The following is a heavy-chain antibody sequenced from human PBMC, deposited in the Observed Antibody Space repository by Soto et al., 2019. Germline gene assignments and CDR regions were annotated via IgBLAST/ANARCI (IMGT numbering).Heavy chain of an antibody. CDR2: INHSGST. Sequence: SETLSLTCAVYGGSFSGYYWSWIRQPPGKGLEWIGEINHSGSTNYNPSLKSRATISVDTSKNQFSLQLTSVTAADTAVYYCARDLGAEAANPPIWLDHWGQGTLVTVSS. J-gene: IGHJ5*02. V-gene: IGHV4-34*01. D-gene: IGHD2-15*01. CDR1: GGSFSGYY. CDR3: ARDLGAEAANPPIWLDH.